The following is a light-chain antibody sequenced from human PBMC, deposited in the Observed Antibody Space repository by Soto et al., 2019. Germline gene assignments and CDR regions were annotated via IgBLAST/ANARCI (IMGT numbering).Light chain of an antibody. J-gene: IGKJ1*01. Sequence: DIQMTQSPSTLSASVGDRVTITCRASQSIGTWLAWYQQKPGKDPKLLIYDVSTLESGVPSRFSGSGSGTEFTLTITSLQPDDFATYYCQQYSSYSTFGQGTKVDIK. CDR3: QQYSSYST. CDR1: QSIGTW. CDR2: DVS. V-gene: IGKV1-5*01.